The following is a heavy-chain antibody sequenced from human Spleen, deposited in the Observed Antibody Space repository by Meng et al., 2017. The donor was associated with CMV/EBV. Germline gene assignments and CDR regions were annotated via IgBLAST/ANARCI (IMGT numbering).Heavy chain of an antibody. D-gene: IGHD1-14*01. V-gene: IGHV1-2*02. Sequence: ASVKVSCKTSGYTFTGYYIQWVRQAPGQGLEWMGWINPMSGDTKYAQKFQGRVTMTRDTSISTAYMELSRLRSDDTAVYYCARRKNNWNHPFDYWGQGTLVTVSS. J-gene: IGHJ4*02. CDR1: GYTFTGYY. CDR3: ARRKNNWNHPFDY. CDR2: INPMSGDT.